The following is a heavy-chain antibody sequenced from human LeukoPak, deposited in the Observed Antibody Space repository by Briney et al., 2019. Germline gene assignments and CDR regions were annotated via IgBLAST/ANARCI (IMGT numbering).Heavy chain of an antibody. CDR3: ASGVNYFDY. V-gene: IGHV3-21*01. Sequence: EGSLRLSCAASGFTFSSYNMKWVRQAPGKGLEWVSSISSRSSYIFYADSVKGRFTISRDNAKKSLYLQMNSLRAEDTAVYYCASGVNYFDYWGQGTLVTVSS. CDR1: GFTFSSYN. CDR2: ISSRSSYI. D-gene: IGHD3-3*01. J-gene: IGHJ4*02.